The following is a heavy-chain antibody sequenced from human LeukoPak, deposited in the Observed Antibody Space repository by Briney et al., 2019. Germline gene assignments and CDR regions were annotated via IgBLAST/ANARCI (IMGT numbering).Heavy chain of an antibody. J-gene: IGHJ6*02. CDR1: GFTFSSYS. V-gene: IGHV3-21*01. Sequence: GGSLRLSCAASGFTFSSYSMNWVRQAPGKGLEWVSSISSSSSYIHYADSVKGRFTISRDNAKNSLYLQMDSLRAEDTAVYYCARSTYRDGYNNYYYYGMDVWGQGTTVTVSS. CDR3: ARSTYRDGYNNYYYYGMDV. D-gene: IGHD5-24*01. CDR2: ISSSSSYI.